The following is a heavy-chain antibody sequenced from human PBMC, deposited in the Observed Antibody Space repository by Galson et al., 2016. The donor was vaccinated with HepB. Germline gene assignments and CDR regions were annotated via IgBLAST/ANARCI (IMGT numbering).Heavy chain of an antibody. J-gene: IGHJ4*02. D-gene: IGHD1-20*01. V-gene: IGHV4-39*02. CDR3: ARPISGTSLSDFDY. Sequence: SETLSLTCSVSGASNIMNKYFWGWIRQPPGKGLEWIGSMFSTGSSYFNLSLKSRVSMSIDTSTNRLSLKLRSVTAADTAFYYCARPISGTSLSDFDYRGQGILVTVSS. CDR2: MFSTGSS. CDR1: GASNIMNKYF.